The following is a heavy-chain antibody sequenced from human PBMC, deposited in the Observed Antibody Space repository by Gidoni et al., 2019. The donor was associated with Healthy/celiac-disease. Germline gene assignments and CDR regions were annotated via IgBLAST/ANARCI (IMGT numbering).Heavy chain of an antibody. D-gene: IGHD3-10*01. V-gene: IGHV1-46*01. Sequence: QVQLVQSGAEGKKPGASVKVSCKASGYTFTSYYMHWVRQAPGQGLEWMGIINPSGGSTSYAQKFQGRVTMTRDTSTSTVYMELSSLRSEDTAVYYCARDANLYGSGGGRFDPWGQGTLVTVSS. CDR2: INPSGGST. CDR3: ARDANLYGSGGGRFDP. J-gene: IGHJ5*02. CDR1: GYTFTSYY.